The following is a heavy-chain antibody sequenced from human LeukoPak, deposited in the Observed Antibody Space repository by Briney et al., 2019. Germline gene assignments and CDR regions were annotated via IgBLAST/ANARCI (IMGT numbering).Heavy chain of an antibody. CDR2: INWNGGST. CDR3: ARASMTTVTSPFGY. CDR1: GFTFDDYG. Sequence: GGALRLSCAASGFTFDDYGMTWVRQAPGKGVEWVSSINWNGGSTGYADSVKGRFTISRDNAKNSLYLQMNSLRAEDTALYYCARASMTTVTSPFGYWGQGTLVTVSS. J-gene: IGHJ4*02. D-gene: IGHD4-17*01. V-gene: IGHV3-20*04.